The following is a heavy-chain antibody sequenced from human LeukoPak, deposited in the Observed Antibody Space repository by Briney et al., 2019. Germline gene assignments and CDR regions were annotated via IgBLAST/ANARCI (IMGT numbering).Heavy chain of an antibody. D-gene: IGHD3-10*01. CDR2: FDPEDGET. CDR3: AREGEYYSESGNLVDASDV. CDR1: GYTLTELS. V-gene: IGHV1-24*01. J-gene: IGHJ3*01. Sequence: GASVKVSCKVSGYTLTELSMHWVRQAPGKGLEWMGGFDPEDGETIYAQKFQGRVTITADTSTYTAYLEMSSLTSEDTAVYYCAREGEYYSESGNLVDASDVWGQGTMVTVSA.